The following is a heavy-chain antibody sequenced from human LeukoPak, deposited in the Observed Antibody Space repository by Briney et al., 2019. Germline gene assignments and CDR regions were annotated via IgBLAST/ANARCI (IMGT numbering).Heavy chain of an antibody. CDR3: AKEIAVAGTSTFDY. Sequence: GGSLRLSCAASGFTFSSYWMSWVRQAPGKGREWVANIKQDGSETYYVDSVTGRFTISRDNAKNSLYLQMNSLRAEDTAVYYCAKEIAVAGTSTFDYWGQGTLVTVSS. V-gene: IGHV3-7*01. CDR1: GFTFSSYW. D-gene: IGHD6-19*01. J-gene: IGHJ4*02. CDR2: IKQDGSET.